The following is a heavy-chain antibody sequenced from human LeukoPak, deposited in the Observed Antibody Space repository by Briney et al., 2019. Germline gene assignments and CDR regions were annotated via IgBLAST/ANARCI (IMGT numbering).Heavy chain of an antibody. V-gene: IGHV3-23*01. CDR1: GFTFSKFA. CDR3: ARDPNGDYIGAFDF. CDR2: IRGSGDYT. D-gene: IGHD4-17*01. Sequence: GGSLRLSCAVSGFTFSKFAMMWVRQAPGKGLEWVSAIRGSGDYTQYADSVRGRFTIFRDNSKNTLYLEMNTLRAEDTAVYFCARDPNGDYIGAFDFWGRGTMVTVS. J-gene: IGHJ3*01.